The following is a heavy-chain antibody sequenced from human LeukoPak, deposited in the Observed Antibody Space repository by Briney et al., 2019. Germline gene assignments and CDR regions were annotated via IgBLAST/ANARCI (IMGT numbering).Heavy chain of an antibody. CDR1: GFTFSSYG. CDR2: ISYDGSNK. CDR3: AKWGDVVVPAAMDHGYFDY. D-gene: IGHD2-2*01. J-gene: IGHJ4*02. V-gene: IGHV3-30*18. Sequence: PGRSLRLSCAASGFTFSSYGMHWVRQAPGKGLEWVAVISYDGSNKYYADSVKGRFTISRDNSKNTLYLQMNSLRAEDTAVYYCAKWGDVVVPAAMDHGYFDYWGQGTLVTVSS.